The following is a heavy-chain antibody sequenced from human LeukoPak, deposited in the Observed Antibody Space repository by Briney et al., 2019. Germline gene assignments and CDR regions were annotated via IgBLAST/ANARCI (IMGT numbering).Heavy chain of an antibody. CDR3: AKGPLAAATKWFDP. Sequence: PSETLSLTCTVSGGSISSYYWSWIRQPPGKGLEWIGYIYYSGSTNYNPSLKSRVTISADTSKNQFSLKLSSVTSADTAVYYCAKGPLAAATKWFDPWGQGTLVTVSS. D-gene: IGHD2-15*01. CDR1: GGSISSYY. CDR2: IYYSGST. V-gene: IGHV4-59*01. J-gene: IGHJ5*02.